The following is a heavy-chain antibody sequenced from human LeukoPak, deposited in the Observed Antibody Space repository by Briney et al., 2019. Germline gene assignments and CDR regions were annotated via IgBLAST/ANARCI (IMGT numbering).Heavy chain of an antibody. V-gene: IGHV3-21*01. CDR1: GFIFSRFT. J-gene: IGHJ4*02. D-gene: IGHD3-22*01. CDR2: ISSSSSSI. CDR3: ATRITTTVD. Sequence: GGSLRLSCAASGFIFSRFTMNWVRQAPGKGLEWVSSISSSSSSIQYADSVKGRFTISRDNAKDSLYLQMNSLRAEDTAVYYCATRITTTVDWGQGTLVTVSS.